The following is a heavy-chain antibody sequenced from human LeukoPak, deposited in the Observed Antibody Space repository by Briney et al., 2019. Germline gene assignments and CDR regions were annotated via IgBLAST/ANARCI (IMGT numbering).Heavy chain of an antibody. CDR1: GFTFSSYS. CDR3: ARSALVLDAFEI. J-gene: IGHJ3*02. V-gene: IGHV3-21*01. CDR2: ISSSSSYI. Sequence: PGGSLRLSCAASGFTFSSYSMTWVRQAPGKGLEWVSSISSSSSYIYYADSVKGRFTISRDNVKNSLYLQMNSLRAEDTAVYYCARSALVLDAFEIGGQGTMVTVSS. D-gene: IGHD5-18*01.